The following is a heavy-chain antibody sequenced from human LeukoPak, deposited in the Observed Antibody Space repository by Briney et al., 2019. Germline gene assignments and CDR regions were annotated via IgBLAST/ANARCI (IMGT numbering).Heavy chain of an antibody. J-gene: IGHJ6*02. CDR2: IWYDGSNK. V-gene: IGHV3-33*01. Sequence: PGRSLRLSCAASGFTFSSYGMHWVRQAPGKGLEWVAVIWYDGSNKYYADSVKGRFTISRDNSKNTLYLQMNSLRAEDTAVYYCARVVNPYYYYGMDVWGQGTTVTVSS. D-gene: IGHD3-22*01. CDR3: ARVVNPYYYYGMDV. CDR1: GFTFSSYG.